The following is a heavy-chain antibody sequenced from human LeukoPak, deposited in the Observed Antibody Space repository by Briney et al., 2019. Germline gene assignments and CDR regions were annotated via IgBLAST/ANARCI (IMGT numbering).Heavy chain of an antibody. V-gene: IGHV3-21*01. Sequence: GGSLRLSCAASRFNLSAYTMNWVRQAPGKGLEWVSSISSSSSYIYYADSVKGRFTISRDNAKNSLYLQMNSLRAEDTAVYYCARDSIPYYYGSGSNTDYWGQGTLVTVSS. D-gene: IGHD3-10*01. J-gene: IGHJ4*02. CDR3: ARDSIPYYYGSGSNTDY. CDR1: RFNLSAYT. CDR2: ISSSSSYI.